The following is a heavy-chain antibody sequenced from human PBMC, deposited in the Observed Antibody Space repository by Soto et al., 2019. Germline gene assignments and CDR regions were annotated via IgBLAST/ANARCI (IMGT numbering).Heavy chain of an antibody. CDR2: RWVNGGNE. V-gene: IGHV3-33*01. CDR1: GFTLRSRS. J-gene: IGHJ4*02. Sequence: XGSRGRTCAVAGFTLRSRSMHWVRQAPGKWLGWMAVRWVNGGNESYACSGKGRFTIARYNSNNTLYLQMNGLRSTHTAVYYCARGRIPAGIVYYFDYWAQGTLVTAFS. D-gene: IGHD1-26*01. CDR3: ARGRIPAGIVYYFDY.